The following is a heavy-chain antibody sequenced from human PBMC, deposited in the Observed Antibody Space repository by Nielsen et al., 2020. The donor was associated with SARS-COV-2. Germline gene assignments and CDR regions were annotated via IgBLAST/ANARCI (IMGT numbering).Heavy chain of an antibody. CDR2: INPSGGA. D-gene: IGHD3-3*01. J-gene: IGHJ4*02. V-gene: IGHV1-46*01. CDR3: ARASSPSTSEYLDS. Sequence: ASVKVSCKASGYTFTSYYMHWVRQAPGQGLEWMGIINPSGGATYAQKFQGRLSMATDTSTSTVYVELTNLTSDDTAVYFCARASSPSTSEYLDSWGQGTLVSVSS. CDR1: GYTFTSYY.